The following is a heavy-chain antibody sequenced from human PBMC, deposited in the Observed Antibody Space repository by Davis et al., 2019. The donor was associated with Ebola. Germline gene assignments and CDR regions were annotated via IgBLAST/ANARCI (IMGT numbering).Heavy chain of an antibody. CDR2: IYYSGST. Sequence: PSETLSLTCTVSGGSISSYYWSWIRQPPGKGLEWIGYIYYSGSTNYNPSLKSRVTISADTSKNQFSLKLSSVTAADTAVYYCARDGTGDSWFDPWGQGTLVTVSS. CDR1: GGSISSYY. D-gene: IGHD1-1*01. V-gene: IGHV4-59*01. J-gene: IGHJ5*02. CDR3: ARDGTGDSWFDP.